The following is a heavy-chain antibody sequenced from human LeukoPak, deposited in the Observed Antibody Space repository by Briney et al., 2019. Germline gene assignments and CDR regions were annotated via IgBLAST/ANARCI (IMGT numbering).Heavy chain of an antibody. CDR1: GGTFSSYA. J-gene: IGHJ3*02. CDR3: ARAWWSTGDDAFDI. CDR2: IIPIFGTA. Sequence: SVKVSCKASGGTFSSYAISWVRQAPGQGLEWMGGIIPIFGTANYAQKFQGRVTITTDESTSTAYMELSSLRSEDTAVYYCARAWWSTGDDAFDIWGQGTMVAVSS. V-gene: IGHV1-69*05. D-gene: IGHD2-8*02.